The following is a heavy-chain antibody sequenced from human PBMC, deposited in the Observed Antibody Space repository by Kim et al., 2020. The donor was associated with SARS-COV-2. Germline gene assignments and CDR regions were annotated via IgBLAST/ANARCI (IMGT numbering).Heavy chain of an antibody. V-gene: IGHV3-21*01. J-gene: IGHJ4*02. D-gene: IGHD6-13*01. CDR3: ARGPNIAAAGTFYFDY. Sequence: SVKRRFTITRDNAKSSLYLQMNSLRAEHTAVYYCARGPNIAAAGTFYFDYWGQGTLVTVSS.